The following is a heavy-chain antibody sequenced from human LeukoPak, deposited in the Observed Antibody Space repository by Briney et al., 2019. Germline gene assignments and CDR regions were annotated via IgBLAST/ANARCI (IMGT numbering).Heavy chain of an antibody. V-gene: IGHV3-7*04. CDR3: ARAAVAAPGDV. Sequence: GGTLRLSCAASGFXFSSYWMAWVRQAPGKGLEWVGNIKPDGSEKYYVDSLKGRLTISKDNAESSLYLKTKSLRDEDTAVYYCARAAVAAPGDVWGQGTTVTVSS. CDR2: IKPDGSEK. CDR1: GFXFSSYW. D-gene: IGHD6-19*01. J-gene: IGHJ6*02.